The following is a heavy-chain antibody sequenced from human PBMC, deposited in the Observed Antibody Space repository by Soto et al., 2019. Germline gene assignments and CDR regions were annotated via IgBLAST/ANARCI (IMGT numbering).Heavy chain of an antibody. CDR2: VNPSDGST. CDR1: GCTFTSYY. CDR3: ASNGGVRVTADQNSNWFDP. D-gene: IGHD3-16*01. Sequence: ASVKVSCKASGCTFTSYYMHWVRQAPGQGLEWMGIVNPSDGSTSYAQKFQGRVTMTRDTSTSTVYMELSSLRSEDTGVYYCASNGGVRVTADQNSNWFDPWGQGTLVTVSS. J-gene: IGHJ5*01. V-gene: IGHV1-46*01.